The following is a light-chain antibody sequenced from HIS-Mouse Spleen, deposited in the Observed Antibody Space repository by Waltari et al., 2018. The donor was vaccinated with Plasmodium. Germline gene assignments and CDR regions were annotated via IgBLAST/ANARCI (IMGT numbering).Light chain of an antibody. CDR1: SSDVGGYNY. Sequence: QSALPQPASVSGSPGQSITISCPGTSSDVGGYNYFSWYQQHPGKAPKLMIYEFSNRPSGVSNRFSGSESGNTASLTISGLQAEDEADYYCSSYTSSSTRVFGGGTKLTVL. CDR3: SSYTSSSTRV. J-gene: IGLJ2*01. CDR2: EFS. V-gene: IGLV2-14*01.